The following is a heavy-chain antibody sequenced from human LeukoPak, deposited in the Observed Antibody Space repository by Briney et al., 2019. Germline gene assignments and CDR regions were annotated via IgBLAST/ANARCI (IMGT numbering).Heavy chain of an antibody. J-gene: IGHJ6*02. CDR1: GYTFTSYG. CDR2: ISAYNGNT. D-gene: IGHD2-2*01. Sequence: ASVKVSCKASGYTFTSYGISWVRQAPGQGLEWMGWISAYNGNTNYAQKLQGRVTMTTDTSTSTAYMELRSLRSDDTAVYYCARDIVVVPAIQDYYCYYGMDVWGQGTTVTVSS. V-gene: IGHV1-18*01. CDR3: ARDIVVVPAIQDYYCYYGMDV.